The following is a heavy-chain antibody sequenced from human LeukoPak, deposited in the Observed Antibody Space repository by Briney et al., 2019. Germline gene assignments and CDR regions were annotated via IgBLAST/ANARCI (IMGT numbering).Heavy chain of an antibody. J-gene: IGHJ4*02. V-gene: IGHV4-4*07. CDR3: VRDQGFLGY. Sequence: SETLSLTCKVSGGSINSYYWGWIRQPAGKGLEWISRIYTSGSTNCNPSLKSRVTMSVDTSKNQFSLNLTSVTAADTAVYYCVRDQGFLGYWGQGTLVTVSS. CDR2: IYTSGST. D-gene: IGHD3-3*01. CDR1: GGSINSYY.